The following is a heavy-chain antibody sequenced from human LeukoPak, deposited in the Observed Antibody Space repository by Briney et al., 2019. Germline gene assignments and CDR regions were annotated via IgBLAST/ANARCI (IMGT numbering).Heavy chain of an antibody. D-gene: IGHD1-26*01. CDR2: IIPIFDRP. Sequence: SVKVSCKAIGCTFTSYGFSWVRQAPGQGLEWMGWIIPIFDRPNYAQKFEGRVTISGDKSTNTTYMEISRLTSDHTAVYYCARDAQWELRAFDVWGRGTMVIVPS. J-gene: IGHJ3*01. V-gene: IGHV1-69*06. CDR1: GCTFTSYG. CDR3: ARDAQWELRAFDV.